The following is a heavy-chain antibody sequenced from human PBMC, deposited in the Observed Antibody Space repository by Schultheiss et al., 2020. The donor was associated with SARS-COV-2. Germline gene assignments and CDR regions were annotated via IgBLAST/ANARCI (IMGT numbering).Heavy chain of an antibody. CDR2: IYYSGST. J-gene: IGHJ4*02. D-gene: IGHD6-6*01. CDR1: GGSISSGDYY. Sequence: LRLSCTVSGGSISSGDYYWSWIRQPPGKGLEWIGYIYYSGSTYYNPSLKSRVTISVDTSKNQFSLKLSSVTAADTAVYYCARGNFEYSSSWLDYWGQGTLVTVSS. V-gene: IGHV4-30-4*01. CDR3: ARGNFEYSSSWLDY.